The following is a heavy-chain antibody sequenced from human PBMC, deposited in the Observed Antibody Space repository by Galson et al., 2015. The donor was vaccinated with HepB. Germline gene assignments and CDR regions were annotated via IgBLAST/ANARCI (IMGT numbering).Heavy chain of an antibody. V-gene: IGHV3-33*01. D-gene: IGHD6-13*01. J-gene: IGHJ5*02. CDR3: AREARVAAPAAFDL. CDR2: IWHNGAKQ. Sequence: SLRLSCAPSGFTFSDYGLHWVRQAPGKRLEWMALIWHNGAKQIYANSVRGRFSISRDNSKNILSLQMNNLGSEDTAIYYCAREARVAAPAAFDLWGPGILVTVSS. CDR1: GFTFSDYG.